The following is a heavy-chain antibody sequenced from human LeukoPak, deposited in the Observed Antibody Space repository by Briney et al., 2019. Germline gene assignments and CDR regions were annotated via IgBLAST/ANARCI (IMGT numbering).Heavy chain of an antibody. D-gene: IGHD3-3*01. Sequence: ASVKVSCKTSGYTSTANYIHWVRQAPGQGLEWMGWINPNSGNTNYLQKFQDRVTMTRDTSISTAYMELNRLISDDTAVYYCARGGNTVFGVVDFWGQGTLVTVSS. CDR3: ARGGNTVFGVVDF. V-gene: IGHV1-2*02. J-gene: IGHJ4*02. CDR2: INPNSGNT. CDR1: GYTSTANY.